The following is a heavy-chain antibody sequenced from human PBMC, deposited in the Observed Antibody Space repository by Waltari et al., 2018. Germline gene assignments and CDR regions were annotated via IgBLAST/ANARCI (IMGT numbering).Heavy chain of an antibody. CDR1: GGSFSGYY. V-gene: IGHV4-34*01. CDR2: INHSGST. Sequence: QVQLQQWGAGLLKPSETLSLTCAVYGGSFSGYYWGWLRQPPGKGLEWIGEINHSGSTNYNPSLKSRVTISVDTSKNQFSLKLSSVTAADTAVYYCARVVGGGSGCYFDYWGQGTLVTVSS. CDR3: ARVVGGGSGCYFDY. J-gene: IGHJ4*02. D-gene: IGHD6-19*01.